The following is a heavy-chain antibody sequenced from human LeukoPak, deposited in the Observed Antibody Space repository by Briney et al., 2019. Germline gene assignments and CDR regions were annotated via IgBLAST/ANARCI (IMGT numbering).Heavy chain of an antibody. Sequence: SETLSLTCTVSGGSISSYYWSWIRQPPGKGLEWIGYIYYSGTTNYNPSLKSRVTMSVDTSKNQFSLRLNSVTPADTAVYYCARAKGDYRGQGTLVTVSS. J-gene: IGHJ4*02. V-gene: IGHV4-59*01. CDR2: IYYSGTT. CDR3: ARAKGDY. CDR1: GGSISSYY.